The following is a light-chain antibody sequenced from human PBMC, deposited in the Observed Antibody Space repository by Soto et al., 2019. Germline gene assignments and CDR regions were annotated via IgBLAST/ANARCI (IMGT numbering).Light chain of an antibody. CDR3: SSCSSCSTRSTRV. Sequence: HSALTQPASVSGSPGQSITISCTGTSSDVGDYNYVSWYQQHPGKAPKLMIYEVSNRPSGVSNRFSGSKSGNTASLTISGLQAEDEADYYCSSCSSCSTRSTRVFGTGTKVTVL. CDR2: EVS. V-gene: IGLV2-14*01. J-gene: IGLJ1*01. CDR1: SSDVGDYNY.